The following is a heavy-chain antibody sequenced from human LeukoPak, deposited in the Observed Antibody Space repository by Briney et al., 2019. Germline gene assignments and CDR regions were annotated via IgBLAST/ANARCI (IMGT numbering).Heavy chain of an antibody. D-gene: IGHD1-1*01. CDR3: ARGLARNLQYFQH. CDR1: GGSFSGYY. V-gene: IGHV4-34*01. J-gene: IGHJ1*01. Sequence: PSETLSLTCAVYGGSFSGYYWSWIRQPPGKGLEWIGEINHSGSTNYNPSLKSRVTISVDMSKYQFSLKLSSVTAADTAVYYCARGLARNLQYFQHWGQGTLVTVSS. CDR2: INHSGST.